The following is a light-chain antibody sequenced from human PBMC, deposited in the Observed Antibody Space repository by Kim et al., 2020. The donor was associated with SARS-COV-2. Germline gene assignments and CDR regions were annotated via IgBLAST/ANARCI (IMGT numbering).Light chain of an antibody. Sequence: SYELTQPLSVSVALGQTARITCGGDNIGSKTVHWFQQKPGQAPGVVIYRDTNWPSGIPERFSGSNSGNTATLTISRAQAGDEADYYCQVWDSSSWVFGGG. CDR2: RDT. CDR1: NIGSKT. V-gene: IGLV3-9*01. CDR3: QVWDSSSWV. J-gene: IGLJ3*02.